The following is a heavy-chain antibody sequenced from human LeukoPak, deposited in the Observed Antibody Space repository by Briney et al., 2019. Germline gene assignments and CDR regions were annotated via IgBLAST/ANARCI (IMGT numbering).Heavy chain of an antibody. CDR3: AKRRYYYDSSGYYAPGAFDI. J-gene: IGHJ3*02. D-gene: IGHD3-22*01. CDR2: ISGSGGNT. CDR1: GFTFSSYA. Sequence: GGSLRLSCAASGFTFSSYAMSWVRQAPGKGLEWVSAISGSGGNTYYADSVKGRFTISRDNSKNTLYLQMNSLRAEDTAVYYCAKRRYYYDSSGYYAPGAFDIWGQGTMVTVSS. V-gene: IGHV3-23*01.